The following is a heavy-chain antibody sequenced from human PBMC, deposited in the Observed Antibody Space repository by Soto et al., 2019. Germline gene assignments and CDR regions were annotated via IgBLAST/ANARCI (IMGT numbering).Heavy chain of an antibody. CDR1: GFTFSSYG. CDR2: ISYDGSNK. J-gene: IGHJ4*02. D-gene: IGHD3-16*01. Sequence: GRSLRLSCAASGFTFSSYGMHWFRQAPGKGLEWVAVISYDGSNKYYADSVKGRFTISRDNSKNTLYLQMNSLRAEDTAVYYWAKASHPRFGFAYWGQGTLVTVAS. V-gene: IGHV3-30*18. CDR3: AKASHPRFGFAY.